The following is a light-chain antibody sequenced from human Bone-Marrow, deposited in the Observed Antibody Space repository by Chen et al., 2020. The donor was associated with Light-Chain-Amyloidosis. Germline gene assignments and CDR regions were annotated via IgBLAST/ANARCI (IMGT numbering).Light chain of an antibody. V-gene: IGKV1-39*01. CDR3: QQSYTSPYT. CDR2: GAS. CDR1: QFISSY. J-gene: IGKJ4*01. Sequence: DIQMTQSLSSLSAFVGDRVTITCRPSQFISSYLSWYQQRPGKAPKLLIFGASSLPSGVPSRFSGSGSGTDFTLTISSLEPEDFAIYYCQQSYTSPYTFGGGTKVEI.